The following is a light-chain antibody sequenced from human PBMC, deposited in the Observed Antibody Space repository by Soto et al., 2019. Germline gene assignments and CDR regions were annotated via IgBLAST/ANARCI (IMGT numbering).Light chain of an antibody. J-gene: IGKJ5*01. V-gene: IGKV3-11*01. CDR3: QQRTNWPAIS. CDR2: DAS. Sequence: VLTEAPGSLSVSPGERVTLSCSSSQSVYIILAWYQQKPGQAPRLLIYDASNRATGIPARFSGSGSGTDFTLNISSLEPEDFAVYYCQQRTNWPAISFCQG. CDR1: QSVYII.